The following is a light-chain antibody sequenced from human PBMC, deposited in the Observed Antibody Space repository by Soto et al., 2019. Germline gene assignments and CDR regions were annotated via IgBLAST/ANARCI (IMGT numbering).Light chain of an antibody. Sequence: QSVLPQPPSASGSPGQSVTISCTGTSSDVGGYNYVSWYQQHPGKAPKLMIYEVSKRPSGVPDRFSGSKSGNTASLTVSGLQAEDEADYYCSSYAGSTRVVFGGGTKLTVL. CDR1: SSDVGGYNY. J-gene: IGLJ2*01. V-gene: IGLV2-8*01. CDR3: SSYAGSTRVV. CDR2: EVS.